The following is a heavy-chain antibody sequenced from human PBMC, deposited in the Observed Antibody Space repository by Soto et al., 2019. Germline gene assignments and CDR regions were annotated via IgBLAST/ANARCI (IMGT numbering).Heavy chain of an antibody. Sequence: GASVKVSCKASGYTFTSYYMHWVRQAPGQGLEWMGIINPSGGSTSYAQKFQGRVTMTRDTSTSTVYMELSSLRSEDTAAYYCATKSYYDFWSGYYYYGMDVWGQGTTVTVSS. CDR2: INPSGGST. CDR1: GYTFTSYY. CDR3: ATKSYYDFWSGYYYYGMDV. V-gene: IGHV1-46*01. D-gene: IGHD3-3*01. J-gene: IGHJ6*02.